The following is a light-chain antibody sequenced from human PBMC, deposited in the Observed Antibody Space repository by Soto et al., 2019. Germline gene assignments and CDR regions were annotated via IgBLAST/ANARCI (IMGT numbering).Light chain of an antibody. V-gene: IGLV2-8*01. CDR1: SGDAGRFTY. CDR3: ESYPGSNSHV. Sequence: QSVLTQPPYASGSPGQSVTISCAGTSGDAGRFTYVSRYQQHPVKASKLIIYEVTKRPSGVPDRFSGSKSGNTASVTVSGIQAEDEADCYCESYPGSNSHVFGSGTKGTVL. CDR2: EVT. J-gene: IGLJ1*01.